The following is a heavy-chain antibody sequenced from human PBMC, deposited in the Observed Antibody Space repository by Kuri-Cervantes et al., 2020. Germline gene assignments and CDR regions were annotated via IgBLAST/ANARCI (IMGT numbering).Heavy chain of an antibody. CDR3: ARDSGVWFGDYYYGMDV. V-gene: IGHV3-21*01. CDR2: ISSSSSYI. D-gene: IGHD3-10*01. CDR1: GFTFSSDS. J-gene: IGHJ6*02. Sequence: GESLNLSCAASGFTFSSDSMNWVRQAPGKGLGWVSSISSSSSYIYYADSVKGRFTISRDNAKNSLYLQMNSLRAEDTAVYYCARDSGVWFGDYYYGMDVWGQGTTVTVSS.